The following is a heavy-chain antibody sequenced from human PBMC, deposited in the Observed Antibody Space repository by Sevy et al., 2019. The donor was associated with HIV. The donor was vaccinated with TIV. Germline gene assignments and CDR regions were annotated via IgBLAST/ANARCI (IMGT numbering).Heavy chain of an antibody. V-gene: IGHV1-24*01. J-gene: IGHJ4*02. D-gene: IGHD3-22*01. Sequence: ASVKVSCKVSGYTLTELSMHWVRQAPGKGLDWMGGFYPEDGETIYAQKFQGRVTMTEDTSTDTAYMERSSLSSEDTAVYYWATGFPSRRFASIVFDYWGQGTLVTVSS. CDR1: GYTLTELS. CDR2: FYPEDGET. CDR3: ATGFPSRRFASIVFDY.